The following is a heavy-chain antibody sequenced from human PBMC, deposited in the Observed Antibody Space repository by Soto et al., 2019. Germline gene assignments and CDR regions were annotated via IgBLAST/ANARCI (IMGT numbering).Heavy chain of an antibody. CDR3: ARENHRDYYGSGSYSYYYGMDV. D-gene: IGHD3-10*01. V-gene: IGHV1-69*08. CDR1: GGTFSSYT. CDR2: IIPILGIA. Sequence: QVQLVQSGAEVKKPGSSVKVSCKASGGTFSSYTISWVRQAPGQGLEWMGRIIPILGIANYAQKFQGRVTITSEKSTSTAYMELSSLRSEDTAVYYCARENHRDYYGSGSYSYYYGMDVWGQGTTVTVSS. J-gene: IGHJ6*02.